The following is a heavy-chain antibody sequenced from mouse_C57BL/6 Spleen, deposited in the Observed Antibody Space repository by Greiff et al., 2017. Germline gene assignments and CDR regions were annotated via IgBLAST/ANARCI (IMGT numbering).Heavy chain of an antibody. CDR3: AICSVVEAAMDY. D-gene: IGHD1-1*01. CDR2: ILPGVGST. V-gene: IGHV1-9*01. J-gene: IGHJ4*01. CDR1: GYTFTGYW. Sequence: VMLVESGAELMKPGASVKLSCKATGYTFTGYWIAWVKQRPGHGLEWIGEILPGVGSTNYNEKFKGKATFTADTSSNTAYMQLSSLTTEDSAIYYFAICSVVEAAMDYWGQGTSVTVSS.